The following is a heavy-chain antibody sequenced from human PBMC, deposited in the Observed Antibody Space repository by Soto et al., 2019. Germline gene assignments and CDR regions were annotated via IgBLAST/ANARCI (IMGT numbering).Heavy chain of an antibody. CDR3: ARGEEEGNYFDN. CDR2: IWHDGSFK. CDR1: GFTFRSYG. V-gene: IGHV3-33*01. J-gene: IGHJ4*02. Sequence: QVQLLESGGGVVQPGRSLRLSCAASGFTFRSYGMHWVRQAPGKGLEWVASIWHDGSFKYEADSVKGRFTISRDNSKNTLSLQMNSLRADDTAAYYCARGEEEGNYFDNWGLGTLVTVSS.